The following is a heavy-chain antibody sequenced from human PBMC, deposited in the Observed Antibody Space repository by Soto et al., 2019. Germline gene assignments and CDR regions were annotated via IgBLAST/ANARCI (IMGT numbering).Heavy chain of an antibody. J-gene: IGHJ4*02. Sequence: QVQLQESGPGLVKPSETLSLTCTVSGGSISSYYWSWIRQPPGKGLEWIGYIYYSGSTNYNPSLKRRVTISVDTSKNQFSLKLSSVTAADTAVYYCARGPPTGTNFDYWGQGTLVTVSS. CDR3: ARGPPTGTNFDY. D-gene: IGHD1-7*01. CDR1: GGSISSYY. V-gene: IGHV4-59*01. CDR2: IYYSGST.